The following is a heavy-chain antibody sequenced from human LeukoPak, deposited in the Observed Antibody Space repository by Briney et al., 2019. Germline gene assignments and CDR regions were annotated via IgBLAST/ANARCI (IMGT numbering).Heavy chain of an antibody. CDR2: IYYSGST. D-gene: IGHD2-2*02. CDR1: GGSIRSGGYY. Sequence: SRTLSLTCTVSGGSIRSGGYYWSWIRQHPGKGLEWIGYIYYSGSTYYNPSLKSRVTISVDTSKNQFSLKLSSVTAADTAVYYCARDRDCSSTSCYTPVGGFDPWGQGTWSPSPQ. V-gene: IGHV4-31*03. J-gene: IGHJ5*02. CDR3: ARDRDCSSTSCYTPVGGFDP.